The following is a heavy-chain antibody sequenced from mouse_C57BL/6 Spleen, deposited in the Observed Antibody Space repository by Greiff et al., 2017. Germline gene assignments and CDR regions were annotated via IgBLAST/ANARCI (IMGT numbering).Heavy chain of an antibody. Sequence: VQLQQPGAELVKPGASVKMSCKASGYTFTSYWITWVKQRPGQGLGWIGDIYPGSGSTNYNEKFKSKATLTVDTSSSTAYMQLSSLTSEDAAVYYGARIYGYAMDYWGQGTSVTVSS. D-gene: IGHD1-1*01. CDR3: ARIYGYAMDY. J-gene: IGHJ4*01. CDR1: GYTFTSYW. CDR2: IYPGSGST. V-gene: IGHV1-55*01.